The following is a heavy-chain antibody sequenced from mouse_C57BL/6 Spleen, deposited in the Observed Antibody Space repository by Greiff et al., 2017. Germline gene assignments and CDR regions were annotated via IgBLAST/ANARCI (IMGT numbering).Heavy chain of an antibody. CDR3: AEGGSSYGYFDV. CDR2: IYPGDGDT. J-gene: IGHJ1*03. V-gene: IGHV1-82*01. Sequence: QVQLQQSGPELVKPGASVKISCKASGYAFSSSWMNWVKQRPGKGLEWIGRIYPGDGDTNYNGKFKGKATLTADKSSSTAYMQLSSLTSEDSAVYFCAEGGSSYGYFDVWGTGTTVTVSS. D-gene: IGHD1-1*01. CDR1: GYAFSSSW.